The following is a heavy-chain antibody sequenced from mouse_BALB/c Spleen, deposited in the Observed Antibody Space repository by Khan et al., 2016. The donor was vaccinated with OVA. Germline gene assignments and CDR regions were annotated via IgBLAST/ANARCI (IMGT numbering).Heavy chain of an antibody. CDR1: GFTFSSFG. Sequence: EVELVESGGGLVQPGGSRKLSCAASGFTFSSFGMHWVRQAPEKRLEWVAYINSGSTTIYYADPVKGRFTVSRDNPKNTLFLQMTSLRSEDTAMYYCARGNWAYWGQGTTLTVSS. D-gene: IGHD4-1*01. CDR2: INSGSTTI. J-gene: IGHJ2*01. V-gene: IGHV5-17*02. CDR3: ARGNWAY.